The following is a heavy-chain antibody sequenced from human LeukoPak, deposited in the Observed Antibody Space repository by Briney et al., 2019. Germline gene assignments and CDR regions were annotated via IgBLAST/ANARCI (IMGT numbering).Heavy chain of an antibody. CDR2: IRSDGGST. V-gene: IGHV3-64D*09. Sequence: GGSLRLSCSVSGFTFSTYAMYWVRQAPGKGLEYVSAIRSDGGSTYYADSVKGRFTISRDNSKNTLHLQMSSLRPEDTALYYCVKSSSGWYTVGNWFDPWGQGALVTVSS. J-gene: IGHJ5*02. CDR3: VKSSSGWYTVGNWFDP. CDR1: GFTFSTYA. D-gene: IGHD6-19*01.